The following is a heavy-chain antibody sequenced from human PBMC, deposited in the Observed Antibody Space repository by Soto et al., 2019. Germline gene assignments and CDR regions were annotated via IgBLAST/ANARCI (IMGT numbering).Heavy chain of an antibody. Sequence: SLRLSCAASGFTFSSYAMHWVRQAPGKGLEWVAVISYDGSNKYYADSVKGRFTISRDNSKNTLYLQMNSLRAEDTAVYYCARDTPYGSGSPYFDYWGQGTLVTVSS. J-gene: IGHJ4*02. CDR2: ISYDGSNK. V-gene: IGHV3-30-3*01. CDR3: ARDTPYGSGSPYFDY. CDR1: GFTFSSYA. D-gene: IGHD3-10*01.